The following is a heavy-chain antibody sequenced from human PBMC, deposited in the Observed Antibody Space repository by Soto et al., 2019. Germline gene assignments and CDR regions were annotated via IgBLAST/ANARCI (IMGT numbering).Heavy chain of an antibody. J-gene: IGHJ4*02. D-gene: IGHD4-17*01. Sequence: GGSLRLSCAASGFTFSGYSMNWVRQAPGKGLEWVSYISSSSSTIYHADSVKGRFTISRDNAKNSLYLQMNSLRDEDTAVYYCARHRTTVTSAFDYWGQGTLVTV. CDR2: ISSSSSTI. V-gene: IGHV3-48*02. CDR1: GFTFSGYS. CDR3: ARHRTTVTSAFDY.